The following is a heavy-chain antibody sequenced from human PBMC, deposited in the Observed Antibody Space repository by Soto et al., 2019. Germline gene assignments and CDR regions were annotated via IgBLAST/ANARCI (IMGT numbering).Heavy chain of an antibody. J-gene: IGHJ4*02. D-gene: IGHD5-12*01. Sequence: SETLSLTCTVAGGSITRRNHYWGWVRQPPGKGLEWVASIHHTGSTYYNPSLRARIRMSIDTSKNRFPLSLTSVTATDTATYFCSTYSYDDKNSGYHEFWCQGPLVT. CDR1: GGSITRRNHY. CDR2: IHHTGST. CDR3: STYSYDDKNSGYHEF. V-gene: IGHV4-39*06.